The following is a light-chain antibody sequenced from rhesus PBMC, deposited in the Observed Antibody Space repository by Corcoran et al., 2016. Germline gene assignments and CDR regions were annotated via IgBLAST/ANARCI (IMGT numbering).Light chain of an antibody. CDR3: QHGYGTPRT. CDR1: ENVNNY. J-gene: IGKJ1*01. V-gene: IGKV1-74*01. Sequence: DIQMTQSPSSLSASVGVRVTITCRASENVNNYLNWYQQKPGKAPKLLIYKASTLQSGVPSRFSGSGSGTDYTFTISSLQPEDVATYYCQHGYGTPRTFGQGTKVEIK. CDR2: KAS.